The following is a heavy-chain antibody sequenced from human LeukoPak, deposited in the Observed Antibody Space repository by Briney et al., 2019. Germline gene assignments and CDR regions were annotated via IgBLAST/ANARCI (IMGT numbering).Heavy chain of an antibody. D-gene: IGHD6-19*01. CDR3: GKDGGQYSSGPEFDP. V-gene: IGHV3-23*01. CDR2: ISGGGERT. CDR1: GIVFSRTA. Sequence: GGSLGLSCTASGIVFSRTAMNWARQSPGRGLDWLSAISGGGERTFYADSVRGRFTISRDNSKNMVYLQMNSLRVDDTAIYYCGKDGGQYSSGPEFDPRGQGDLVAVPS. J-gene: IGHJ5*02.